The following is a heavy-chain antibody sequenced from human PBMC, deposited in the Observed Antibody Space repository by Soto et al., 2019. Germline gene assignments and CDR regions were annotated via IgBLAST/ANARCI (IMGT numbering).Heavy chain of an antibody. CDR2: VYHSGAT. D-gene: IGHD3-3*01. J-gene: IGHJ6*02. CDR1: GGSISTSDYT. CDR3: VRERTIFGVAPGGGVDV. Sequence: QLQLQESGSGLIKPSQTLSLTCAVSGGSISTSDYTWSWIRQPPGRGLEWIGSVYHSGATHYMPYLKNRLNMSIDKSKNQFSLDLTSVTAADTAVYYCVRERTIFGVAPGGGVDVWGQGTTVTVSS. V-gene: IGHV4-30-2*01.